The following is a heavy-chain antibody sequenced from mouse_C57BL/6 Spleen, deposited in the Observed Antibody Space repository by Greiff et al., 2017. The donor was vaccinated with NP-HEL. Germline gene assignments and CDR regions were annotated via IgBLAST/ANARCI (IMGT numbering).Heavy chain of an antibody. CDR3: ARGYYDGSRGYFDV. CDR2: IYPRSGNT. D-gene: IGHD1-1*01. Sequence: VQLQQSGAELARPGASVKLSCKASGYTFTSYGISWVKQRTGQGLEWIGEIYPRSGNTYYNEKFKGKATLTADKSSSTAYMELRSLTSEDSAVYFCARGYYDGSRGYFDVWGTGTTVTVSS. CDR1: GYTFTSYG. J-gene: IGHJ1*03. V-gene: IGHV1-81*01.